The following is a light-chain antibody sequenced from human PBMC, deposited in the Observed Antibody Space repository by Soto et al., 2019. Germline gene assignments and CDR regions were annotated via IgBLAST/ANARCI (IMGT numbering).Light chain of an antibody. CDR1: QSVSSN. CDR2: GAS. Sequence: EIVMTQSPATLSVSPGERATLSCRASQSVSSNLAWYQQKPGQAPRRLISGASTRATGIPARFSGSGSGTEFNLTISSLQSEDFAVYYCQQYNNWPPFTFGPGTKVDIK. CDR3: QQYNNWPPFT. J-gene: IGKJ3*01. V-gene: IGKV3-15*01.